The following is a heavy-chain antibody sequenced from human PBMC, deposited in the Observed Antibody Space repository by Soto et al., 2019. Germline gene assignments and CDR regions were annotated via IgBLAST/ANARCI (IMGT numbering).Heavy chain of an antibody. D-gene: IGHD2-15*01. Sequence: QVQLVQSGAEVKRPGASVKVSCKASGYSFINYAVHWMRQAPGQSLEWVGWINAGNGDTKYSQRFQGRVTITRDTSASTAYMELSSLRSADTAVYYCARVPRYSYDIVALPAVMFDDWFDPWGQGTLVTVSS. V-gene: IGHV1-3*01. CDR1: GYSFINYA. J-gene: IGHJ5*02. CDR2: INAGNGDT. CDR3: ARVPRYSYDIVALPAVMFDDWFDP.